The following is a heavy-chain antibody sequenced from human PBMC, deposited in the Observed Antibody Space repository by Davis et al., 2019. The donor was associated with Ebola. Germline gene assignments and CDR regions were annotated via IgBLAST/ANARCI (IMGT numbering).Heavy chain of an antibody. CDR2: ISGSGGSI. CDR1: GFTFYIYA. D-gene: IGHD3-10*01. V-gene: IGHV3-23*01. J-gene: IGHJ6*03. CDR3: AKFRGSGSYYYYYVDV. Sequence: PGGSLRLSCAASGFTFYIYAMTWVRQAPGKGLEWVSWISGSGGSIYYADSVKGRFTISRDNAKNTLYLQMNSLRVEDTAMYYCAKFRGSGSYYYYYVDVWGKGTTVTVSS.